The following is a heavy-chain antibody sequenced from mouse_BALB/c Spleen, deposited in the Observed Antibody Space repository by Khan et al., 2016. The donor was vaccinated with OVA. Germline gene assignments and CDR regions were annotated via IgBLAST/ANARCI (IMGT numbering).Heavy chain of an antibody. Sequence: EVMLVESGGGLVQPGGSRKLSCAVSGFTFNSFGMHWVRQAPEKGLEWVAYISGDSSTIYYADTVKGRFTISRDNPKNTLFLQMTSLRSEDTAMYYCARSYFYGYYFDQWGQGTTLTVSS. D-gene: IGHD1-1*01. CDR3: ARSYFYGYYFDQ. CDR2: ISGDSSTI. V-gene: IGHV5-17*02. CDR1: GFTFNSFG. J-gene: IGHJ2*01.